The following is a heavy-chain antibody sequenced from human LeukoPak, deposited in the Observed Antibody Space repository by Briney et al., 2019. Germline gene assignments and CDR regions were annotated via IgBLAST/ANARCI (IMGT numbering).Heavy chain of an antibody. J-gene: IGHJ4*02. D-gene: IGHD5-18*01. CDR3: ARVHRGYSYGRLDY. Sequence: LSLTCTVSGGSISSNGYYWGWVRQAPGKGLEWVSYISSSDNTIHYADSVKGRFTISRDNAKNSLYLEMNSLRDEDTAVYYCARVHRGYSYGRLDYWGQGTLVTVSS. V-gene: IGHV3-11*04. CDR1: GGSISSNGYY. CDR2: ISSSDNTI.